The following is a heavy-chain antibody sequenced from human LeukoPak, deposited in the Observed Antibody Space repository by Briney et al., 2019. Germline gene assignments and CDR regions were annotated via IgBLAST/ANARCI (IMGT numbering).Heavy chain of an antibody. D-gene: IGHD2-2*01. Sequence: PSETLSLTCTVSGGSISSSSYYWGWIRQPPGKGLEWIGSIYYSGSTYYNPSLKSRVTISVDTSKNQFSLKLSSVTAADTAVYYCARHGIVVVPAAMSLEYYYYGMDVWGQGTTVTVSS. CDR3: ARHGIVVVPAAMSLEYYYYGMDV. V-gene: IGHV4-39*01. J-gene: IGHJ6*02. CDR2: IYYSGST. CDR1: GGSISSSSYY.